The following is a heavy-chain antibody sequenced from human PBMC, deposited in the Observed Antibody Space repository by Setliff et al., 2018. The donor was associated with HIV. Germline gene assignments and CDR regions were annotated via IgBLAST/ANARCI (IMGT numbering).Heavy chain of an antibody. CDR2: LCHSGSA. J-gene: IGHJ4*02. D-gene: IGHD1-26*01. CDR1: GDSINSRSYC. CDR3: AKAFVVGATPFDH. V-gene: IGHV4-39*01. Sequence: PSETLSLTCTVSGDSINSRSYCWGWVRQPPGKGLEWIGSLCHSGSAYYSPSLKSRVTVSGDTSKNQFSLRLNSMTAADMAVYYCAKAFVVGATPFDHWGQGTLVTVSS.